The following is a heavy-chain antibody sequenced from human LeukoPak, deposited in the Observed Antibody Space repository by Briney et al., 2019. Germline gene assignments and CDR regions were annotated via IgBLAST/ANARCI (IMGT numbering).Heavy chain of an antibody. CDR3: AKDIEGLGYCTNGVCWGAFDI. J-gene: IGHJ3*02. D-gene: IGHD2-8*01. CDR1: GFTFDDYA. CDR2: IARNSGTV. V-gene: IGHV3-9*01. Sequence: GGSLRLSCAASGFTFDDYAMHWVRQAPGKGLEWVSGIARNSGTVGYADSVKGRFTISRDNAKNSLYLQMNSLRAEDTALYYCAKDIEGLGYCTNGVCWGAFDIWGLGTMVTVSS.